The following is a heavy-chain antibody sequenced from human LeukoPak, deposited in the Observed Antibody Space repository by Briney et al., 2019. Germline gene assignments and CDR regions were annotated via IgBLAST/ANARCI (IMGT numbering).Heavy chain of an antibody. CDR1: GGSISSYY. V-gene: IGHV4-4*07. Sequence: SETLSPTCTVSGGSISSYYWNWIRQPAGKGLEWIGRIHTSGSTNYNPSLKSRVTVSVDTSRNQFSLKLSSVTAADTAVYYCARHSTVRFLEWFPMDVWGKGTTVTVSS. J-gene: IGHJ6*03. CDR2: IHTSGST. CDR3: ARHSTVRFLEWFPMDV. D-gene: IGHD3-3*01.